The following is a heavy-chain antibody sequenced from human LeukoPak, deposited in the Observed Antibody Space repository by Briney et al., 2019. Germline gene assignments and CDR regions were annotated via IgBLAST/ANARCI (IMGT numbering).Heavy chain of an antibody. J-gene: IGHJ4*02. CDR3: ARDSRLYCSGGSCHVFDY. CDR2: INPSGGST. D-gene: IGHD2-15*01. CDR1: GCTFTSYY. V-gene: IGHV1-46*01. Sequence: ASVKVSCKASGCTFTSYYMHWVRQAPGQGLEWMGIINPSGGSTSYAQKFQGRVTMTRDTSTSTVYMELSSLRSEDTAVYYCARDSRLYCSGGSCHVFDYWGQGTLVTVSS.